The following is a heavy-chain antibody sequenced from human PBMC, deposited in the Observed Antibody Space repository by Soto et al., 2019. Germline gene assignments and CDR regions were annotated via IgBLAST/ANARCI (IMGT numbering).Heavy chain of an antibody. CDR1: GFTFSSYA. CDR2: IRGSGGST. Sequence: GGSLRLSCAASGFTFSSYAMSWVRQAPGKGLEWVSAIRGSGGSTYYADSVKGRFTISRDNSKNTLYLQMNSLRAEDTAVYYCAKGRTPGDNLVQLWAGVGEYYYYYYGMDVWGQGTTVTVSS. CDR3: AKGRTPGDNLVQLWAGVGEYYYYYYGMDV. D-gene: IGHD5-18*01. J-gene: IGHJ6*02. V-gene: IGHV3-23*01.